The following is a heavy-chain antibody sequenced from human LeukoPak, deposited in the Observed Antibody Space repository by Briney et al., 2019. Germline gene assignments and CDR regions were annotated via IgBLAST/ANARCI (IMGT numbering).Heavy chain of an antibody. CDR1: GDSLSSNNW. Sequence: SETLSLTCAVSGDSLSSNNWWNWVRQPPGKGLEWIGQIYHRGSTNYNPSLKSRVTISVDTSKNQFSLKLSSVTAADTAVYYCASVWFGELGGYWGQGTLVTVSS. V-gene: IGHV4-4*02. J-gene: IGHJ4*02. CDR2: IYHRGST. D-gene: IGHD3-10*01. CDR3: ASVWFGELGGY.